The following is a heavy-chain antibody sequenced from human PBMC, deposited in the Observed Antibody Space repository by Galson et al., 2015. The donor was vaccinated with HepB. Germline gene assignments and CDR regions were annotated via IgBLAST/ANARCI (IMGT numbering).Heavy chain of an antibody. V-gene: IGHV3-73*01. CDR2: TRNRASNYAT. J-gene: IGHJ6*02. CDR3: TRPGYGSSWFLDYSHGMDI. CDR1: GFTFSGSG. Sequence: SLRLSCAASGFTFSGSGIHWVRLASGKGLEWVGRTRNRASNYATAYAASVRGRFTVSRDDSKNTAYLQMNSLKTEDTAVYYCTRPGYGSSWFLDYSHGMDIWGQGTTVIVS. D-gene: IGHD6-13*01.